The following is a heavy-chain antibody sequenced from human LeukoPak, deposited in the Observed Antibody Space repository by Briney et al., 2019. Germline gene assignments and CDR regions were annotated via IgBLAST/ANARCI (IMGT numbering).Heavy chain of an antibody. Sequence: GGSLRLSCAASGFTFSGYAMNWVRQAPGKGLEWVSLIFASGSTTKYADSVKGRFTISRDNSKNTLYLQMNSLRAEDTAVYYCARDYYGDTPYYYYGMDVWGQGTAVAVSS. CDR3: ARDYYGDTPYYYYGMDV. CDR1: GFTFSGYA. J-gene: IGHJ6*02. CDR2: IFASGSTT. V-gene: IGHV3-23*03. D-gene: IGHD4-17*01.